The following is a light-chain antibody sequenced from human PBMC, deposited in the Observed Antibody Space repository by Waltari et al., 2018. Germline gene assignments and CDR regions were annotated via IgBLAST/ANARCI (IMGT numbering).Light chain of an antibody. V-gene: IGKV3-15*01. CDR3: HQYNNWPPGGT. J-gene: IGKJ1*01. CDR1: QSVGIN. Sequence: EIVMTQSPAALSVSPGERATLSCRASQSVGINLAWYQQKPGQAPRLLISTASTRATGIPARFSGSGSGTEFTFTINSLQSEDSAIYYCHQYNNWPPGGTFGQGTKVELK. CDR2: TAS.